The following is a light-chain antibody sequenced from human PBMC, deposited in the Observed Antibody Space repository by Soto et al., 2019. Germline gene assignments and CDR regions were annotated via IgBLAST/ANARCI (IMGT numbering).Light chain of an antibody. J-gene: IGLJ2*01. V-gene: IGLV1-40*01. Sequence: QSVLPQPPSVSGAPGQRVTISCTGSSSNIGAGYDVHWYQQLPGTAPKLLIYGNSNRPSRVPDRFSGSKSGTSASLAITGLQAEDEADYYCQSYDSRLSAVVFGGGTELTVL. CDR1: SSNIGAGYD. CDR2: GNS. CDR3: QSYDSRLSAVV.